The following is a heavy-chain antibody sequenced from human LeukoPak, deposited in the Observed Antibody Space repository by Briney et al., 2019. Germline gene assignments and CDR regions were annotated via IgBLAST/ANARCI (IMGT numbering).Heavy chain of an antibody. D-gene: IGHD3-16*01. Sequence: GGSLRLSCAVSGFTFSNAWMSWVRQAPGKGLEWVGRIQSKTDDGTTDYAAPVKGRFTMSRDDSKNTLYLQMNSLKTEDTGVYYCTRGGYGVDVWGQGTTVTVSS. CDR2: IQSKTDDGTT. J-gene: IGHJ6*02. CDR1: GFTFSNAW. V-gene: IGHV3-15*01. CDR3: TRGGYGVDV.